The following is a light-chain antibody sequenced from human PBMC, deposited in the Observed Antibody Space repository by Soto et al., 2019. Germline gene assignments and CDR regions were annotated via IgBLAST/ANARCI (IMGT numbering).Light chain of an antibody. CDR1: NIGSKS. CDR2: DDS. Sequence: SYELTQPPSVSVAPGQTARITRGGNNIGSKSVHWYQQKPGQAPVLVVYDDSDRPSGIPARFSVSNSGNTATLTISRVEAGDEADYYCQVWDSSSDPCVFGTGTKV. V-gene: IGLV3-21*02. J-gene: IGLJ1*01. CDR3: QVWDSSSDPCV.